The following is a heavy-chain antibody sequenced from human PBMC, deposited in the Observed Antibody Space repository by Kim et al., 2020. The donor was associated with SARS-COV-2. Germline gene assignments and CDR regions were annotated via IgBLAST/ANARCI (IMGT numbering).Heavy chain of an antibody. CDR1: GFTFSSYG. Sequence: GGSLRLSCAASGFTFSSYGMHWVRQAPGKGLEWMAVISYDGSNKYYADSVKGRFTISRDNSKNTLYLQMNSLRAEDTAVYYCAKGVVSSGWGRMDVWGQG. V-gene: IGHV3-30*18. J-gene: IGHJ6*02. D-gene: IGHD6-19*01. CDR2: ISYDGSNK. CDR3: AKGVVSSGWGRMDV.